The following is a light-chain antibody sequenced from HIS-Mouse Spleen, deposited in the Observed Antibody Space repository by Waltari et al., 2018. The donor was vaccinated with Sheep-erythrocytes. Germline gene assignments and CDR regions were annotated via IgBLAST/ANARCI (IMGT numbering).Light chain of an antibody. CDR1: SSNIGSNY. CDR2: RNN. V-gene: IGLV1-47*01. J-gene: IGLJ3*02. Sequence: QSVLTQPPSASGTPGQRVTISCSGSSSNIGSNYVYWYQQLPGTAPKLPIYRNNQRPSGVPDRFSGSTSGTSASLAIIGRRSEDEADYYCAAWDDSLSGNWVFGGGTKLTVL. CDR3: AAWDDSLSGNWV.